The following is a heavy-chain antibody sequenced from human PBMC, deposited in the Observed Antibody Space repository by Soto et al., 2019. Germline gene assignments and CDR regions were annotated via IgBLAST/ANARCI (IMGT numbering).Heavy chain of an antibody. D-gene: IGHD1-1*01. Sequence: SGPTLVNPTQTLTLTCTFSGFSLSTSGMCVSSIRQPPGKALEWLALIDWDDDKYYSTSLKTRLTISKDTSKNQVVLTMTNMDPVDTATYYCARMTNLERGGLDAFDIWGQGTMVTVSS. CDR2: IDWDDDK. CDR1: GFSLSTSGMC. CDR3: ARMTNLERGGLDAFDI. V-gene: IGHV2-70*01. J-gene: IGHJ3*02.